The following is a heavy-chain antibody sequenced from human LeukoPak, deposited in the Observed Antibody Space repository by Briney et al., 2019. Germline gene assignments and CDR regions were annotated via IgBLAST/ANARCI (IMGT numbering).Heavy chain of an antibody. CDR2: TRDKGRSYTT. V-gene: IGHV3-72*01. D-gene: IGHD1-26*01. J-gene: IGHJ4*02. CDR3: VRSGPWEPFDC. CDR1: GFTVSDHY. Sequence: GGSLRLSCAASGFTVSDHYMVWVRQAPGKGLEWVGRTRDKGRSYTTEYGAAVKGRFTISRDDSKNSLYLQMNSLKTEDTAVYYCVRSGPWEPFDCWGQGTLVTVSS.